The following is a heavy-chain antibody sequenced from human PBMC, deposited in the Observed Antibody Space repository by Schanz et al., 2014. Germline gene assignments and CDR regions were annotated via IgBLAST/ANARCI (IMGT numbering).Heavy chain of an antibody. CDR3: XXXSRYCTGVDCKGDAFDL. CDR2: ISRDGTTS. V-gene: IGHV3-11*01. Sequence: ARLVESGGGLVEPGGSLRLSCSGSGFTFSEVYMSWVRQAPGKGLEWLSYISRDGTTSYYADSVKGRFTISRDNAKNSLXXXXNLLFSSSTXXXXXXXXSRYCTGVDCKGDAFDLWGQGTLVTVSS. D-gene: IGHD2-8*02. CDR1: GFTFSEVY. J-gene: IGHJ3*01.